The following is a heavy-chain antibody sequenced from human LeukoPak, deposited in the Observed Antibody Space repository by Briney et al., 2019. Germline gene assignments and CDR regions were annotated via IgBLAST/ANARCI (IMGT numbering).Heavy chain of an antibody. Sequence: GGSLRLSCAASGFTFSNYYMSWIRQAPGKGLEWVSHISTSGSTIYYADSVKGRFTISRDNSKNTLYLQMNSLRAEDTAVYYCAKGTYYDSSEFWFWGQGTLVTVSS. V-gene: IGHV3-11*04. CDR3: AKGTYYDSSEFWF. CDR2: ISTSGSTI. CDR1: GFTFSNYY. D-gene: IGHD3-22*01. J-gene: IGHJ4*02.